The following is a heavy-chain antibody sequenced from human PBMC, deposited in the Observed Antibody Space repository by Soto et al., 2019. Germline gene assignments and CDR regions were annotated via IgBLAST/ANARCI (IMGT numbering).Heavy chain of an antibody. Sequence: SETLSLTCTVSGGSISSGDYYWSWILQPPGKGLEWIGYIYYSGSTYYNPSLKSRVTISVDTSKNQFSLKLSSVTAADTAVYYCARRYYDDYWYCDLLGRDNLVTVSA. CDR1: GGSISSGDYY. D-gene: IGHD3-3*01. CDR2: IYYSGST. CDR3: ARRYYDDYWYCDL. V-gene: IGHV4-30-4*01. J-gene: IGHJ2*01.